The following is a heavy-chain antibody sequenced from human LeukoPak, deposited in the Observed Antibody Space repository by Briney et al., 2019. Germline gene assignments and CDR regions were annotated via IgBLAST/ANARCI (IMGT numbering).Heavy chain of an antibody. CDR3: AREGYFDSGDYYY. J-gene: IGHJ4*02. CDR1: GGSISNYY. D-gene: IGHD3-22*01. V-gene: IGHV4-4*07. Sequence: SETLSLTCTVSGGSISNYYWTWIRQPAGEGLEWIGRIYSSGSTNYNPSLKSRVTMSVDTSNNQFSLKLSSVTAADTAVYYCAREGYFDSGDYYYWGQGTLVTVSS. CDR2: IYSSGST.